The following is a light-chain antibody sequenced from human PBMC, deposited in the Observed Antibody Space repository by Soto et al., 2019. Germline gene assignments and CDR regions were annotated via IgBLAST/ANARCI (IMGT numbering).Light chain of an antibody. CDR3: SSYTSSSTWV. V-gene: IGLV2-8*01. CDR1: RSDIGGYNY. J-gene: IGLJ3*02. Sequence: QSALTQPPSASGSLGQSVTISCTGTRSDIGGYNYVSWYLQYPGKAPKLMIYDVFKRPSGVPDRFSGSKSGNTASLTVSGLQAEDEADYYCSSYTSSSTWVFGGGTKLTVL. CDR2: DVF.